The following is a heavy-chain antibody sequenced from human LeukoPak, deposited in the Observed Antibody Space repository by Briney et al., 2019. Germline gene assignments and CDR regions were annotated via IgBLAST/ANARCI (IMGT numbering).Heavy chain of an antibody. CDR2: ISYDGSNK. J-gene: IGHJ5*02. CDR3: AKPISGGLAVTADWFDP. V-gene: IGHV3-30*18. D-gene: IGHD6-19*01. CDR1: GLTFSGYD. Sequence: PGGSLRLSCAASGLTFSGYDIHWVRQAPGKGLEWVAVISYDGSNKYYADSVKGRFTISRDNSKNTLYLQMTGLRAEDTAVYYCAKPISGGLAVTADWFDPWGQGTLVTVSS.